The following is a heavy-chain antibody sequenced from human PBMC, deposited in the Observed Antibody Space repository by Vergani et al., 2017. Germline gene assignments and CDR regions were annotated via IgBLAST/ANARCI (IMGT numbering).Heavy chain of an antibody. CDR3: ARDDGYEPTAMDY. CDR2: IWYDGSNK. D-gene: IGHD5-18*01. V-gene: IGHV3-33*01. Sequence: QVQLVESGGGVVQPGRSLRLSCAASGFTFSSYGMHWVRQAPGKGLEWVAVIWYDGSNKYYADSVKGRFTISRDNSKNTLYLQRNSLRAEDTAVYYCARDDGYEPTAMDYWGQGTLVTVSS. CDR1: GFTFSSYG. J-gene: IGHJ4*02.